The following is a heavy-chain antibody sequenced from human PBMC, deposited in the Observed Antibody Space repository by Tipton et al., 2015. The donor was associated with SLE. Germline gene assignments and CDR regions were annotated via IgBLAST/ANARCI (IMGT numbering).Heavy chain of an antibody. CDR1: GDSVSSNSAA. CDR2: TYYRSKWYN. CDR3: ARGPPYNWNFYYYMDV. Sequence: GLVKPSQTLSLTCAISGDSVSSNSAAWNWIRQSPSRGLEWLGRTYYRSKWYNDYAVSVKSRITINPDTSKNQFSLQLNSVTPEDTAVYYCARGPPYNWNFYYYMDVWGKGTTATVSS. J-gene: IGHJ6*03. V-gene: IGHV6-1*01. D-gene: IGHD1-20*01.